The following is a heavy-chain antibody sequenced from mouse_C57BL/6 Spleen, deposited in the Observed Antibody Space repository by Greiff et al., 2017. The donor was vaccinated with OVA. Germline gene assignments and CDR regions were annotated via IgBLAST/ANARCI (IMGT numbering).Heavy chain of an antibody. CDR3: ARGRGDLDY. CDR2: IDPSDSYT. D-gene: IGHD3-3*01. CDR1: GYTFTSYW. J-gene: IGHJ2*01. V-gene: IGHV1-69*01. Sequence: QVQLKQPGAELVMPGASVKLSCKASGYTFTSYWMHWVKQRPGQGLEWIGEIDPSDSYTNYNQKFKGKSTLTVDKSSSTAYMQLSSLTSEDSAVYYCARGRGDLDYWGQGTTLTVSS.